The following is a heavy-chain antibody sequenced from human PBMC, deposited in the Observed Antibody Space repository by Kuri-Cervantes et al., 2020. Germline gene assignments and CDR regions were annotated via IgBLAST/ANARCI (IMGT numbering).Heavy chain of an antibody. V-gene: IGHV1-46*02. D-gene: IGHD2-21*02. Sequence: ASVKVSCKASGYTFNSYHIHWVRQAPGQGLEWLGIINPSGGSTSYAQKFQGRVTMTRDTSTSTFYMEVSSLRSEDTAVYYCARDPCGGDCYSGDAFDIWGQGTTVTVSS. CDR2: INPSGGST. CDR3: ARDPCGGDCYSGDAFDI. CDR1: GYTFNSYH. J-gene: IGHJ3*02.